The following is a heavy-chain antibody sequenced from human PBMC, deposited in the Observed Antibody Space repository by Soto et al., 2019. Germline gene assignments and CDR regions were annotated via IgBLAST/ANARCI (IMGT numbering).Heavy chain of an antibody. CDR1: GFTFIDSD. Sequence: PGGSQRLSCTAAGFTFIDSDMILIRQAPGKGLEWISYITFSGNTVYYADSLKGRFTISRDNAKNSLYLQMNRLRAEDTAVYYCARVSWREKYGMDVWGQGTTVTVSS. V-gene: IGHV3-11*01. J-gene: IGHJ6*02. CDR2: ITFSGNTV. CDR3: ARVSWREKYGMDV.